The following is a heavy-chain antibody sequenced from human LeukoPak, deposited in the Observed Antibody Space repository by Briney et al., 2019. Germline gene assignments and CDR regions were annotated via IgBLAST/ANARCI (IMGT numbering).Heavy chain of an antibody. CDR1: GFAFNTYA. J-gene: IGHJ4*02. D-gene: IGHD3-10*01. CDR3: AREIFGPGSYPDF. V-gene: IGHV3-33*01. Sequence: GGSLRLSCAASGFAFNTYAMRWVRQAPGKGLEWVTLIWHDGSHKFYIDSVRGRFTISRDNSKNTVYLQMNGLRAEDTAVYYCAREIFGPGSYPDFWGQGTLVTVSS. CDR2: IWHDGSHK.